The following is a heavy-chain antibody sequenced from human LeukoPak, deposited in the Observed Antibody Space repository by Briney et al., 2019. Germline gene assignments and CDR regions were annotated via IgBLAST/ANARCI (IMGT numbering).Heavy chain of an antibody. CDR1: GFSLSGYW. J-gene: IGHJ4*02. Sequence: GGSLRLSCAASGFSLSGYWMSWVRQAPGKGLEWVARLHADGNEKYCVDSVKGRFTVSRDNAKNSLYLQMNSLRVEDTAVYYCARGGYSFDYLGQGTLVTVSS. D-gene: IGHD5-12*01. V-gene: IGHV3-7*01. CDR3: ARGGYSFDY. CDR2: LHADGNEK.